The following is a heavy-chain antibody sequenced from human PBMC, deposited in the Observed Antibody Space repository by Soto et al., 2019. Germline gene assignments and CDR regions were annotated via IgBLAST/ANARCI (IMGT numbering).Heavy chain of an antibody. CDR3: ARDQGPNDSGYWYFDL. V-gene: IGHV3-30-3*01. CDR2: ISSDENNK. CDR1: GFTFSSSA. D-gene: IGHD3-22*01. J-gene: IGHJ2*01. Sequence: QVQLVESGGGVVKPGRSLRLSCAASGFTFSSSAMHWVRQTPGKGLEWAAVISSDENNKHYADSVKGRFTISRDNSKNRLDQQMSRLGAEDTAVYYCARDQGPNDSGYWYFDLWVRGALVSVTS.